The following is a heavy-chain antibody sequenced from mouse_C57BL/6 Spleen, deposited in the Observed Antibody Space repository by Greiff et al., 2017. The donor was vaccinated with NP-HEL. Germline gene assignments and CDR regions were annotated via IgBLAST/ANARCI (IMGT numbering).Heavy chain of an antibody. CDR1: GYTFTSYW. CDR3: ARGKQLRLRSSAMDY. V-gene: IGHV1-59*01. D-gene: IGHD3-2*02. CDR2: IDPSDSYT. Sequence: QVQLQQPGAELVRPGTSVKLSCKASGYTFTSYWMHWVKQRPGQGLEWIGVIDPSDSYTNYNPNFKGKATLTVDTSSSTAYMQRSSRTSEDSAVYSCARGKQLRLRSSAMDYWGQGTSVTVSS. J-gene: IGHJ4*01.